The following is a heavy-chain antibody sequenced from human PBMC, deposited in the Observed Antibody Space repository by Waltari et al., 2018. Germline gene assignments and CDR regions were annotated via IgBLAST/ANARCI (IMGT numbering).Heavy chain of an antibody. CDR1: GFTFSNHG. CDR2: IWSDETNK. J-gene: IGHJ5*02. CDR3: AKGPDSSGYYSNWFDP. D-gene: IGHD3-22*01. Sequence: QVQLVESGGGVVQPGGSLGLSGSASGFTFSNHGIHWVRQAPGKGLEWVAFIWSDETNKHYADSVQGRFTISRDNSKNTVFLQMNSLRTEDTAVYYCAKGPDSSGYYSNWFDPWGQGILVTVSS. V-gene: IGHV3-30*02.